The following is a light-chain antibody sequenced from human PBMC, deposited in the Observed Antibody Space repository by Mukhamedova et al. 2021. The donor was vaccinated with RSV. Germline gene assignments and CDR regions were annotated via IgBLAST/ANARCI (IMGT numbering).Light chain of an antibody. J-gene: IGLJ2*01. CDR1: ALPKHY. CDR3: QLADANVKLVI. Sequence: CSGDALPKHYVYWYQQKPGQAPVLLIYKDTERPSGIPERFSGSSSGTIVTLTISGVQTEDEADYYCQLADANVKLVIFGGGTKLTV. CDR2: KDT. V-gene: IGLV3-25*03.